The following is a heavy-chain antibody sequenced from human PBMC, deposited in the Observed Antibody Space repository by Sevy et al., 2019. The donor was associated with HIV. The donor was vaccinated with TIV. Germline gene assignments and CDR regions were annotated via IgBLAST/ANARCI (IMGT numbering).Heavy chain of an antibody. CDR1: GFTFRSFS. J-gene: IGHJ5*01. Sequence: GGSLRLSCVASGFTFRSFSMHWVRQAPGKGLEWVAAIWYDGRTERYADSVQGRFTISRDNSKKTLYLQMNSLRDEDTAIYYCARDAARVIVPTAGFDSWGQGTLVIVSS. D-gene: IGHD1-1*01. CDR2: IWYDGRTE. CDR3: ARDAARVIVPTAGFDS. V-gene: IGHV3-33*01.